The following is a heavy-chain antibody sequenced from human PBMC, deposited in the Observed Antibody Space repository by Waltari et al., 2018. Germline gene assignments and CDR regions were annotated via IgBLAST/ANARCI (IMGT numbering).Heavy chain of an antibody. D-gene: IGHD3-10*01. CDR2: IGGTHSNI. V-gene: IGHV3-21*03. Sequence: EVRLAESGGGLVKPGGSLRLSCTASGFDFSDYDMNWVRQAPGTGVEWVSSIGGTHSNISYADSVKGRFTVSRDNAKNSLYLQMDNLRAEDSGLYFCTRDLYGSGGDWFDPWGQGTLVTVSS. CDR1: GFDFSDYD. CDR3: TRDLYGSGGDWFDP. J-gene: IGHJ5*02.